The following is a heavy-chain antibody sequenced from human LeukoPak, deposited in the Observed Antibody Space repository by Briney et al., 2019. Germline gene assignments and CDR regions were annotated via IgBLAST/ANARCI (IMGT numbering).Heavy chain of an antibody. CDR2: IYPGDSDT. CDR1: GYSFTSYW. CDR3: ARHGGYYYDSSGYAK. Sequence: GESLKISCKGSGYSFTSYWIGWVRQTPGKGLEWMGIIYPGDSDTGYSPSFQGQVTISADKSISTAYLQWSSLKASDTAMYYCARHGGYYYDSSGYAKGAQATLVTVP. J-gene: IGHJ4*02. D-gene: IGHD3-22*01. V-gene: IGHV5-51*01.